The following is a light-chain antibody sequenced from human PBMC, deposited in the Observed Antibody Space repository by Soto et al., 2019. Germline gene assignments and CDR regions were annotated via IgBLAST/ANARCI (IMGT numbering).Light chain of an antibody. CDR3: QSYDSNLIGMI. Sequence: QSVLTQPASVSGSPGQSITISCTGTSSDVGAYNYVSWYQQQSGKAPKLLIHEVSSRPAGVSDRFSGSKSGNKASLTISGLQAEDEDDFYCQSYDSNLIGMIFGGGTKVTVL. CDR2: EVS. V-gene: IGLV2-14*01. J-gene: IGLJ2*01. CDR1: SSDVGAYNY.